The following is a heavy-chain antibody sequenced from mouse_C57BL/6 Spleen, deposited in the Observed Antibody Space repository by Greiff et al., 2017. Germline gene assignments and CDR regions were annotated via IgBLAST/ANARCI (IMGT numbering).Heavy chain of an antibody. V-gene: IGHV1-64*01. J-gene: IGHJ1*03. D-gene: IGHD1-1*01. CDR1: GYTFTSYW. Sequence: VKLQESGAELVKPGASVKLSCKASGYTFTSYWMHWVKQRPGQGLEWIGMIHPNSGSTNYNEKFKSKATLTVDKSSSTAYMQLSSLTSEDSAVYYCARDYGSSYGWYFDVWGTGTTVTVSS. CDR2: IHPNSGST. CDR3: ARDYGSSYGWYFDV.